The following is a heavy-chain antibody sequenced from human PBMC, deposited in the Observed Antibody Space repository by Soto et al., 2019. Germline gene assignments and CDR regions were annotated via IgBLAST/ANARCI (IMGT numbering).Heavy chain of an antibody. D-gene: IGHD4-17*01. V-gene: IGHV4-59*01. Sequence: ASETLSLTCTVSGGSISSYYWSWIRQPPGKGLEWIGYIYYSGSTNYNPSLKSRVTISVDTSKNQFSLKLSSVTAADTAVYYCARGPDYGDYVYYFDYWGQGTLVTVSS. J-gene: IGHJ4*02. CDR3: ARGPDYGDYVYYFDY. CDR2: IYYSGST. CDR1: GGSISSYY.